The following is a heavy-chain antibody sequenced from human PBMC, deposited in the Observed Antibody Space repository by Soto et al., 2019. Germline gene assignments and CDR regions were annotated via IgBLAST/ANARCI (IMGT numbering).Heavy chain of an antibody. J-gene: IGHJ6*02. CDR2: ISYDGSNK. CDR3: AKEEYYDCWSGYYSAYYYYGMDV. V-gene: IGHV3-30*18. D-gene: IGHD3-3*01. Sequence: GGSLRLSCAASGFTFSSYGMHWVRQAPGKGLEWVAVISYDGSNKYYADSVKGRFTISRDNSKNTLYLQMNSLRAEDTAVYYCAKEEYYDCWSGYYSAYYYYGMDVWGQGTTVTVSS. CDR1: GFTFSSYG.